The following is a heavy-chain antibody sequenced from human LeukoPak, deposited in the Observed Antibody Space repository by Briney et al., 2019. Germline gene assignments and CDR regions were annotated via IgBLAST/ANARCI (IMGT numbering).Heavy chain of an antibody. V-gene: IGHV5-51*01. J-gene: IGHJ4*02. CDR1: GYSFTSYW. Sequence: GESLKISCKGSGYSFTSYWIGWVRQMPGKGLEWMGIIYPGDSDTRYSPSFQGQVTISADKSISTAYLQWSSLKASDTAMYYCARQGVLLWFREFHYYFDYWGQGTLVTVSS. CDR2: IYPGDSDT. D-gene: IGHD3-10*01. CDR3: ARQGVLLWFREFHYYFDY.